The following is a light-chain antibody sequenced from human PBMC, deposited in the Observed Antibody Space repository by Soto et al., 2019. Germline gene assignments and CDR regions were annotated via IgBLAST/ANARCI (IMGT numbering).Light chain of an antibody. V-gene: IGKV1-5*01. CDR2: DAS. J-gene: IGKJ1*01. CDR3: QQYHRYSWT. CDR1: QSISSS. Sequence: DIQMTQSPSTLSASVGDRVSIACRASQSISSSLAWYQQKPGKAPKLLIYDASSLECGVPSRFSGSGSGTEFTLSINSLQPQDFATYYCQQYHRYSWTFGQGTKVEIK.